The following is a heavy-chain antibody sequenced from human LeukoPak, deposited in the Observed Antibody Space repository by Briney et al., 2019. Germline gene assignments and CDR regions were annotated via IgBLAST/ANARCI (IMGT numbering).Heavy chain of an antibody. D-gene: IGHD5-18*01. V-gene: IGHV3-21*01. J-gene: IGHJ4*02. CDR3: ARRSPRRDTAMVN. Sequence: GGSLRLSCAASGFTFSSYSMNWVRQAPGKGLQWVSSISSSSSYIYYADSVKGRFTISRDNAKNSLYLQMNSLRAEDTAVYYCARRSPRRDTAMVNWGQGTLVTVSS. CDR1: GFTFSSYS. CDR2: ISSSSSYI.